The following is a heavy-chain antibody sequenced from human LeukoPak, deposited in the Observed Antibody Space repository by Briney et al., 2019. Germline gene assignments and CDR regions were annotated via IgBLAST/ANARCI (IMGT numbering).Heavy chain of an antibody. V-gene: IGHV3-23*01. CDR3: ARESLPYYGSGSYFFDY. J-gene: IGHJ4*02. D-gene: IGHD3-10*01. CDR1: GFTFSSYA. CDR2: ISGSGGST. Sequence: GGSLRLPCAASGFTFSSYAMSWVRQAPGKGLEWVSAISGSGGSTYYADSVKGRFTISRDNSKNTLYLQMNSLRAEDTAVYYCARESLPYYGSGSYFFDYWGQGTLVTVSS.